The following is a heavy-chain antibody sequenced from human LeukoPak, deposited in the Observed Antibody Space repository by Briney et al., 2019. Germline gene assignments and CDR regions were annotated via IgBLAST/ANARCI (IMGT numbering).Heavy chain of an antibody. J-gene: IGHJ4*02. CDR1: GFTFSSYE. CDR2: ISSSGSTI. CDR3: ARARGLRPVDY. Sequence: PGGSLRLSCAASGFTFSSYEMNWVRQAPGKGLEWVSYISSSGSTIYYADSVKGRFTISRDNAKNSLYLQMNSLRAEDTAVYYCARARGLRPVDYWGQGTLVTVSP. D-gene: IGHD5-12*01. V-gene: IGHV3-48*03.